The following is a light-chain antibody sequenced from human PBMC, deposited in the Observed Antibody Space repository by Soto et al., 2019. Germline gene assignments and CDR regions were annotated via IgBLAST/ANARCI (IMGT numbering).Light chain of an antibody. V-gene: IGLV1-47*01. CDR1: SSKIGSNY. J-gene: IGLJ1*01. Sequence: QSLLTQPPSASGTPGQRVTISFSGSSSKIGSNYVYWYQQLPGTAPKLLIYRNNQRPSGVPDRFSGSKSGTSASLAISGLQSEDEADYYCEAWDDSLNGYVFGTGTKVTVL. CDR3: EAWDDSLNGYV. CDR2: RNN.